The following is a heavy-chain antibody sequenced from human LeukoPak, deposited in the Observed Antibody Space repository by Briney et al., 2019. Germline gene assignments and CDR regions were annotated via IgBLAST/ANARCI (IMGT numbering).Heavy chain of an antibody. D-gene: IGHD5-18*01. V-gene: IGHV4-31*03. Sequence: PSETLSLTCSVSGGSISSGGYYWSWIRQHPGKGLEWIGHIYYSGSTYYNPSLKSRVTISVDTFNNQFSLKLSSVTAADTAVYYCARTRPSYGDEAFDIWGQGTMVTVSS. J-gene: IGHJ3*02. CDR1: GGSISSGGYY. CDR3: ARTRPSYGDEAFDI. CDR2: IYYSGST.